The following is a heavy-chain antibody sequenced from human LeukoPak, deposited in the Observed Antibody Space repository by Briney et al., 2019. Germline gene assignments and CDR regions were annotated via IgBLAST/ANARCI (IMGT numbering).Heavy chain of an antibody. CDR3: ARAVPDILTGPGAFDI. Sequence: PGGSLRLSCAASGFTFSSYDMHWVRQATGKGLEWVSAIGTAGDPYYPGSVKGRFTISRENAKNSLYLQMNSLRAGGTAVYYCARAVPDILTGPGAFDIWGQGTMVTVPS. D-gene: IGHD3-9*01. V-gene: IGHV3-13*05. CDR2: IGTAGDP. CDR1: GFTFSSYD. J-gene: IGHJ3*02.